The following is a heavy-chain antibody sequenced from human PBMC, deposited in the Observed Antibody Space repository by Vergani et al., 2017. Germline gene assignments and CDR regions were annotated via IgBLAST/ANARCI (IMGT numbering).Heavy chain of an antibody. CDR3: ARGPRVVVVAATRHRPVDP. V-gene: IGHV4-34*01. J-gene: IGHJ5*02. CDR1: GGSFSGYY. CDR2: INHSGST. D-gene: IGHD2-15*01. Sequence: QVQLQQWGAGLLKPSETLSLTCAVYGGSFSGYYWSWIRQPPGKGLEWIGEINHSGSTNYNPSLKSRVTISVDTSKNQFSLKLSSVTAADTAVYYCARGPRVVVVAATRHRPVDPWGQGTLVTVAS.